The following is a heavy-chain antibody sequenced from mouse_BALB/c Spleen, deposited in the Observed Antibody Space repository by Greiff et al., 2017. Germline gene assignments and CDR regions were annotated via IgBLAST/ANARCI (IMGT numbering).Heavy chain of an antibody. V-gene: IGHV2-2*02. Sequence: QVQLQQSGPGLVQPSQSLSITCTVSGFSLTSYGVHWVRQSPGKGLEWLGVIWSGGSTDYNAAFISRLSISKDNSKSQVFFKMNSLQANDTAIYYCASLRTLAYWGQGTLVTVSA. J-gene: IGHJ3*01. CDR3: ASLRTLAY. CDR2: IWSGGST. CDR1: GFSLTSYG. D-gene: IGHD1-1*01.